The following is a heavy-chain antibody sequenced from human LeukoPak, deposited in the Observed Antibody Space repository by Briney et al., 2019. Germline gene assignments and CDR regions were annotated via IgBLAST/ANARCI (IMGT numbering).Heavy chain of an antibody. D-gene: IGHD3-16*01. J-gene: IGHJ3*02. V-gene: IGHV1-18*01. CDR2: ISANNGNT. CDR3: ARNLGRWDAFDI. CDR1: GYTFTTHG. Sequence: ASVKVSCKASGYTFTTHGISWVRQAPGQGLEWMGWISANNGNTNFAQKLQGRATMTTDTSTSTAYMELRSLRSDDTAVYYCARNLGRWDAFDIWGQGTMVTVSS.